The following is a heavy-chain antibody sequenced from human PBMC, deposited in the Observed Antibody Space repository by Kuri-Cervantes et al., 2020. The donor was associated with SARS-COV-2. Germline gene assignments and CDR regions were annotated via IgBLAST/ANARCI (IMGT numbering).Heavy chain of an antibody. V-gene: IGHV4-30-2*01. CDR3: ARGRGRSSTSCYIQDYYYMDV. J-gene: IGHJ6*03. D-gene: IGHD2-2*02. CDR2: IYHSGST. CDR1: GGSISSGGYY. Sequence: LRLSCTVSGGSISSGGYYWSWIRQPPGKGLEWIGYIYHSGSTYYNPSLKSRVTISVDTSKNQFSLKLSSVTAADTAVYYCARGRGRSSTSCYIQDYYYMDVWGKGTTVTVSS.